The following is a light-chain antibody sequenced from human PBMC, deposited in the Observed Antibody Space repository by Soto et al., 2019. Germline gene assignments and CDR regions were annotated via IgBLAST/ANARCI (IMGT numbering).Light chain of an antibody. Sequence: QSALTQPASVSGSAGQSITISCSGTIRDVGAYNLVSWYQQHPDTAPKLIIYEVRNRPSGISSRFSGSRSGNTASLTISGLQSEDEGDYYGSAYTGRSTLVFGGGTKVTVL. V-gene: IGLV2-14*01. J-gene: IGLJ3*02. CDR2: EVR. CDR1: IRDVGAYNL. CDR3: SAYTGRSTLV.